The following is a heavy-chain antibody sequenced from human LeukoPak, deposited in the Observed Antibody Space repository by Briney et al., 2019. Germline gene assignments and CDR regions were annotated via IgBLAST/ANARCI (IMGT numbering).Heavy chain of an antibody. Sequence: GGSLRLSCAASGFTFSSYGMNWVRQAPGKGLEWVSSISSSSSYIYYADSVKGRFTISRDISKNTVYLQMNILRVEDTAVYYCARGLGTNYGGYCTGGSCPYYWGQGTLVTVSS. CDR3: ARGLGTNYGGYCTGGSCPYY. J-gene: IGHJ4*02. D-gene: IGHD2-15*01. V-gene: IGHV3-21*01. CDR2: ISSSSSYI. CDR1: GFTFSSYG.